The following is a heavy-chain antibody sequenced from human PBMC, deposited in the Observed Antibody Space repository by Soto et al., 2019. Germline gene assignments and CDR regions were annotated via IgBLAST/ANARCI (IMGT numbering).Heavy chain of an antibody. J-gene: IGHJ5*02. D-gene: IGHD5-18*01. Sequence: GGSLRLSCAASGLEVSYNYMNWVRQAPGKGLEWVSVLYNSETTYYAESVKGRFTISRDMSKSTIFLQMNNLRIDDSAIYSCTREGDSHAFRGFDLWGQGTPVTVSS. V-gene: IGHV3-53*05. CDR3: TREGDSHAFRGFDL. CDR1: GLEVSYNY. CDR2: LYNSETT.